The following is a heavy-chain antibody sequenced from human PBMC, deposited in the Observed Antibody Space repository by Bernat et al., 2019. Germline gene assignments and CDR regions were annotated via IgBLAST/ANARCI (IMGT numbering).Heavy chain of an antibody. CDR2: IHYSGST. D-gene: IGHD2-2*01. CDR3: ARGGIVVVRGFDY. CDR1: GGSISSYY. Sequence: QVQLQESGPGLVKPSETLSLTCTVSGGSISSYYWSWIRQPPGKGLEWIGYIHYSGSTNYHPSLKSRVTISVDTSKNQFSLKLSSVTAADTAVYYCARGGIVVVRGFDYWGQGTLVTVSS. V-gene: IGHV4-59*01. J-gene: IGHJ4*02.